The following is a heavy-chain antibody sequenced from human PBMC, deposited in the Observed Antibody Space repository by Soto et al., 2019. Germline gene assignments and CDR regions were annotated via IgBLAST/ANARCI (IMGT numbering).Heavy chain of an antibody. CDR2: IWYDGSNK. CDR3: ARDGHYYDSSGYFTTKSYYFDY. V-gene: IGHV3-33*01. Sequence: PGGSLRLSCAASGFTFSSYGMHWVRQAPGKXLEWVAVIWYDGSNKYYADSVKGRFTISRDNSKNTLYLQMNSLRAEDTAVYYCARDGHYYDSSGYFTTKSYYFDYWGQGTLVTVSS. J-gene: IGHJ4*02. D-gene: IGHD3-22*01. CDR1: GFTFSSYG.